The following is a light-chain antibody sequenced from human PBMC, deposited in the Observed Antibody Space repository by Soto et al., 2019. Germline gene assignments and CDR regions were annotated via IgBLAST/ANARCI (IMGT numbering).Light chain of an antibody. V-gene: IGKV3-15*01. CDR3: QQYNNWPPLYT. J-gene: IGKJ2*01. CDR2: GAS. CDR1: QSVSSN. Sequence: EIVMTQSPATLSVSPGERATLSCRASQSVSSNLAWYQQKPGQAPRLLIYGASTRATGIPARFSGSGSGTEFTLNISILQSEDFAVYYCQQYNNWPPLYTFGQGTKLEIK.